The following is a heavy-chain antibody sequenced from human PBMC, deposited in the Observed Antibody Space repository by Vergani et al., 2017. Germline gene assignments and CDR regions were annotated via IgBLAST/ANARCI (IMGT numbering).Heavy chain of an antibody. D-gene: IGHD3-10*01. CDR2: IHSSGTT. J-gene: IGHJ5*02. Sequence: QVQLHESGPGLVKPSQTLALTCTVSGGSITSGSFYWSWIRQPAGKGLEWIGRIHSSGTTNYNPSLKSRVTLSVDTSKNQLSLRMTSVTAADTAVYYCVRDSXGSDLRGVYWFDTWGQGTLVSVSS. CDR1: GGSITSGSFY. CDR3: VRDSXGSDLRGVYWFDT. V-gene: IGHV4-61*02.